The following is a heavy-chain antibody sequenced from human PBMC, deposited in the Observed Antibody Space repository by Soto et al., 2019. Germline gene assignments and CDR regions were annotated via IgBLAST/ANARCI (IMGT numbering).Heavy chain of an antibody. CDR2: INPDGSST. CDR1: GFTFSNYW. D-gene: IGHD3-10*01. V-gene: IGHV3-74*01. CDR3: TSDTVGPRDS. J-gene: IGHJ4*02. Sequence: PGGSLRLSCAASGFTFSNYWMHWVRQAPGKGLLWVSRINPDGSSTSYADSVKDRLTISRDNAENTLYLQMNILRAEDTAVYYCTSDTVGPRDSWAQGTLVTVSS.